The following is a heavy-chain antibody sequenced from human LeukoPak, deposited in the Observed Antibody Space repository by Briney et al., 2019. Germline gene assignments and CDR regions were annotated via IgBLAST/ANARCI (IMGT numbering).Heavy chain of an antibody. J-gene: IGHJ4*02. CDR1: GFTFSNFG. V-gene: IGHV3-30*02. CDR3: AKDESSSRSWYYGFADY. CDR2: IQYDGSKK. Sequence: GGSMRLSCAVSGFTFSNFGMHWGRQAPGKGLEWLTFIQYDGSKKYYADCGKGRFTLSRDNSKTTLYLQMNSLRAEDTAVYYCAKDESSSRSWYYGFADYWGQGTLVTVSS. D-gene: IGHD6-13*01.